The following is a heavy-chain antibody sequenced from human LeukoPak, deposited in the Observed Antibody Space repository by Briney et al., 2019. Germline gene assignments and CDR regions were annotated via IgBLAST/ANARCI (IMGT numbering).Heavy chain of an antibody. CDR2: ITSGGTYT. J-gene: IGHJ4*02. CDR1: GFSVSSYG. Sequence: PGGSLRLSCAVSGFSVSSYGMSWVRQAPGKGLEWVTSITSGGTYTYYADSVKGRFTTSRDNAKNSLSLQLSSLRAEDTAVYYCARGHYDILTASYKWTPDYWGQGILVTVSS. D-gene: IGHD3-9*01. V-gene: IGHV3-21*06. CDR3: ARGHYDILTASYKWTPDY.